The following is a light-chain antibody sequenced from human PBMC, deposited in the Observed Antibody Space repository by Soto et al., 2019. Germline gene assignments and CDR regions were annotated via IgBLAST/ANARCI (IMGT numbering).Light chain of an antibody. CDR1: QSVSIN. CDR2: AAY. CDR3: QQYNCWQLT. Sequence: EILMTQSPATLSVSPGEGATLSCRASQSVSINLAWYQQKPDHVPKLLIYAAYSRATGIPARFSGSGSGTDVTLTISTLQSEDFAVYYCQQYNCWQLTVGGGIKVEFK. J-gene: IGKJ4*01. V-gene: IGKV3-15*01.